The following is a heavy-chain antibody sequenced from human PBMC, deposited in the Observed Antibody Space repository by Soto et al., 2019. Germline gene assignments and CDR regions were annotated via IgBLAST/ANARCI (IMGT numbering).Heavy chain of an antibody. Sequence: QVQLMQSGAEVRKPGSSVTVSCKASGGTFSSNPISWVRQAPGQGLEWMGGIIPIFATPHYARRFLDRVTLTADRSTNTAYMELTGLTSEETAIYYCGRDLSAVKRFESFKYYRMDVWGQGTTVTVS. CDR1: GGTFSSNP. J-gene: IGHJ6*02. V-gene: IGHV1-69*06. CDR2: IIPIFATP. D-gene: IGHD3-3*01. CDR3: GRDLSAVKRFESFKYYRMDV.